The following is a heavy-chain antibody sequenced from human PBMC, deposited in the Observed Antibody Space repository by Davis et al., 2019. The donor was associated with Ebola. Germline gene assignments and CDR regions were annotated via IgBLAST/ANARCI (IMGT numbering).Heavy chain of an antibody. CDR1: GFTFSSYS. Sequence: GESLKISCAASGFTFSSYSMNWVRQAPGKGLEWVSSISSSSSYIYYADSVKGRFTISRDNAKNSLYLQMNSLRAEDTAVYYCARDPIYCSSTSCPLLVWYFDLWGRGTLVTVSS. CDR2: ISSSSSYI. D-gene: IGHD2-2*01. CDR3: ARDPIYCSSTSCPLLVWYFDL. V-gene: IGHV3-21*01. J-gene: IGHJ2*01.